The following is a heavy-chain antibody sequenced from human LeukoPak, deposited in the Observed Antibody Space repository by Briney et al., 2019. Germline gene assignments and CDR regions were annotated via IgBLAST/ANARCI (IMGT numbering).Heavy chain of an antibody. V-gene: IGHV4-38-2*02. CDR3: ARGTYSSPRSGFDP. J-gene: IGHJ5*02. D-gene: IGHD6-13*01. CDR1: GGSISSYY. CDR2: IYHSGST. Sequence: PSETLSLTCTVSGGSISSYYWSWIRQPPGKGLEWIGSIYHSGSTYYNPSLKSRVTISVDTSKNQFSLKLRSVTAAGTAVYYCARGTYSSPRSGFDPWGQGTLVTVSS.